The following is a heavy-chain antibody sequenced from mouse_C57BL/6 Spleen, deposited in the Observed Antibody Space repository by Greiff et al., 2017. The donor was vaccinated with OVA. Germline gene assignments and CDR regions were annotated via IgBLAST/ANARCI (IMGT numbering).Heavy chain of an antibody. D-gene: IGHD2-4*01. CDR1: GFTFSDYY. CDR3: ARGDYVSRYYAMDY. Sequence: EVQWVESGGGLVQPGGSLKLSCAASGFTFSDYYMYWVRQTPEKRLEWVAYISNGGGSTYYPDTVKGRFTISRDNAKNTLYLQMSRLKSEDTAMYYCARGDYVSRYYAMDYWGQGTSVTVSS. J-gene: IGHJ4*01. CDR2: ISNGGGST. V-gene: IGHV5-12*01.